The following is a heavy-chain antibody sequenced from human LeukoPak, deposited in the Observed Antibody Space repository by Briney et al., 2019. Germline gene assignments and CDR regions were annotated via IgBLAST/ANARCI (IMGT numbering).Heavy chain of an antibody. CDR3: ARVERRQQPLTGAFDI. CDR2: INPNSGDT. Sequence: ASVKVSCKASGYTFTGHYMHWLRQAPGQGLEWMGWINPNSGDTNYVQKFQGRVTMTRDTSISTAYMELSSLRSDDTAVYYCARVERRQQPLTGAFDIWGQGTMVTVSS. V-gene: IGHV1-2*02. J-gene: IGHJ3*02. CDR1: GYTFTGHY. D-gene: IGHD6-25*01.